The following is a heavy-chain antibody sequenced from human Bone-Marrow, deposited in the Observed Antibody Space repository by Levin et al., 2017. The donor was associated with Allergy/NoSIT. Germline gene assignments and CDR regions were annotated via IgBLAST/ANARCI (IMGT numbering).Heavy chain of an antibody. J-gene: IGHJ6*02. CDR3: AREEGWGYHFGMDV. CDR2: IKQDGSET. D-gene: IGHD6-19*01. CDR1: GFTFTTFW. Sequence: GESLKISCAASGFTFTTFWMTWVRQAPGKGLEWVANIKQDGSETYYVDSVKGRFTISRDNGKNSVYLQMNSLRVDDTAEDYCAREEGWGYHFGMDVWGQGTTVTVSS. V-gene: IGHV3-7*01.